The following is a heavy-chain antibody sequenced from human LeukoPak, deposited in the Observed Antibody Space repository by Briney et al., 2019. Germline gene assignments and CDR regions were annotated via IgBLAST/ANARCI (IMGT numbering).Heavy chain of an antibody. V-gene: IGHV3-13*01. D-gene: IGHD6-19*01. CDR1: GFTFSSYD. CDR3: ARRLTSGWYGGAFDI. Sequence: GGSLRLSCAASGFTFSSYDMHWVRQAPGKGLEWVSAIGTAGDTYYPGSVKGRFTISRENAKNSLYLQMNSLRAGDTAVYYCARRLTSGWYGGAFDIWGQGTMVTVSS. J-gene: IGHJ3*02. CDR2: IGTAGDT.